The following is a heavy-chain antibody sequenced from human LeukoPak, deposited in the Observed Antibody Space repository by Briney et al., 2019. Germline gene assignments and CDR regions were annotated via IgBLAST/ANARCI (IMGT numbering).Heavy chain of an antibody. Sequence: GGSLRLSCAASGFTFSTYGMHWVRQAPGKGLEWVAVIWSDGSNKFYADSVKGRFTVSRDNSKITLFLQMNSLRAEDTALYSCARDRGGSKYFDSWGQGTLVTVSS. V-gene: IGHV3-33*01. D-gene: IGHD3-10*01. CDR1: GFTFSTYG. J-gene: IGHJ4*02. CDR3: ARDRGGSKYFDS. CDR2: IWSDGSNK.